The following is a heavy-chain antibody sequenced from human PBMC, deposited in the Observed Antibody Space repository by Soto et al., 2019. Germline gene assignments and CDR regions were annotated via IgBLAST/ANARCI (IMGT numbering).Heavy chain of an antibody. CDR1: GYSFTSYW. CDR3: AGSLNADYYYYGMDV. V-gene: IGHV5-51*01. J-gene: IGHJ6*02. Sequence: PGESLKISCKGSGYSFTSYWIGWVRQMPGKGLEWMVIIYPGDSDTRYSPSFQGQVTISADKSISTAYLQWSSLKASDTAMYYCAGSLNADYYYYGMDVWGQGTTVTVSS. CDR2: IYPGDSDT.